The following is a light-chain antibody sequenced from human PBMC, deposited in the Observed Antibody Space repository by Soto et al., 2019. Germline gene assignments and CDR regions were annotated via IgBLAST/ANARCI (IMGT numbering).Light chain of an antibody. Sequence: PAIVATSPGGGAGLSCRAAQDVTTNFAWYQLRRGQPPRLLIYDISTRATGVPDRFRGRGSGTEFTLTISRLEPEDFTVYYCHHYETFGQGTKVDIK. CDR3: HHYET. V-gene: IGKV3D-15*01. CDR1: QDVTTN. J-gene: IGKJ1*01. CDR2: DIS.